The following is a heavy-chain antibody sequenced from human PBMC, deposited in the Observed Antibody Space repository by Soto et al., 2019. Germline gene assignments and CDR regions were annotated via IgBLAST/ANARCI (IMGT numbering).Heavy chain of an antibody. D-gene: IGHD5-12*01. CDR1: GGSISSSSYY. CDR2: IYYSGST. J-gene: IGHJ4*02. Sequence: TLSLTCTVSGGSISSSSYYWGWIRRPPGKGLEWIGSIYYSGSTYYNPSLKSRVTISVDTSKNQFSLKLSSVTAADTAVYYCARPGAAISGYDHIWGQGTLVTVSS. CDR3: ARPGAAISGYDHI. V-gene: IGHV4-39*01.